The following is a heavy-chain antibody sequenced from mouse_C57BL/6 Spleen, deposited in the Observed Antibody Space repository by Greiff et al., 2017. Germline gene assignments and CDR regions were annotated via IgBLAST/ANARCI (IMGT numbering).Heavy chain of an antibody. Sequence: QVQLQQPGAELVRPGSSVKLSCKASGYTFTSYWMHWVKQRPIQGLEWIGNIDPSDSETHYNQKFKDKATLTVDKSSSTAYMQLSSLTSEDAAVYYCAIDGCYVAMDYWGQGTSVTVSS. CDR1: GYTFTSYW. D-gene: IGHD2-3*01. CDR2: IDPSDSET. CDR3: AIDGCYVAMDY. J-gene: IGHJ4*01. V-gene: IGHV1-52*01.